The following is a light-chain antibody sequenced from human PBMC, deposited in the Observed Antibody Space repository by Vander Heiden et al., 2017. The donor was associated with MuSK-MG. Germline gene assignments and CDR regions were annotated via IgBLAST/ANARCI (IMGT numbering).Light chain of an antibody. V-gene: IGLV3-21*02. CDR2: DAN. CDR3: QAWDIRNNDVV. Sequence: SFVLTQPPSVSVPPGLSATLTWEGNNIGDTSAHWNQQIPGLAPVLLLNDANAPPRGSAERVPGSNPNAGSAATLTISRVEAGDEADYYCQAWDIRNNDVVFGGGTKLTVL. J-gene: IGLJ2*01. CDR1: NIGDTS.